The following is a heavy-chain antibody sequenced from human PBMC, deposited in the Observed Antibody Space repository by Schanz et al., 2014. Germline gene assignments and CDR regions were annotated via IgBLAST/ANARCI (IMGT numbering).Heavy chain of an antibody. CDR2: INSDGTTT. Sequence: EVQLVESGGGLVQPGGSLRLSCAASGFTFSTYWMHWVRQAPGKGLVWVSHINSDGTTTTYADSVKGRFTISRDNAENTLDLQMNSLRVEDTAVYYCAMGGYQLHHWGQGTLVTVSS. V-gene: IGHV3-74*01. CDR1: GFTFSTYW. J-gene: IGHJ5*02. D-gene: IGHD1-7*01. CDR3: AMGGYQLHH.